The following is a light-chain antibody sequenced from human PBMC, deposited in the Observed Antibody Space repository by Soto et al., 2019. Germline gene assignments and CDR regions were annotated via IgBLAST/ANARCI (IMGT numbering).Light chain of an antibody. Sequence: QSVLTQPPSASGSPGQSVTISCTGTSSDVGGYNYVSWYQQHPGKAPKLMIYKVSKWPSGVPDRFSGSKSGNTASLTVSGLQAEDEADYYCSSYAGSNNLVFGTGTKVTVL. J-gene: IGLJ1*01. CDR1: SSDVGGYNY. V-gene: IGLV2-8*01. CDR3: SSYAGSNNLV. CDR2: KVS.